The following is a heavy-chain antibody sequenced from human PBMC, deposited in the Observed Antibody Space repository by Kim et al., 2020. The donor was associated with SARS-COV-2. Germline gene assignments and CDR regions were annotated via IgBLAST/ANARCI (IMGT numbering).Heavy chain of an antibody. D-gene: IGHD6-19*01. CDR1: GYTFTSYG. J-gene: IGHJ5*02. V-gene: IGHV1-18*04. CDR2: ISAYNGNT. CDR3: ARDDPNSDIAVAGTP. Sequence: ASVKVSCKASGYTFTSYGISWVRQAPGQGLEWMGWISAYNGNTNYAQKLQGRVTMTTDTSTSTAYMELRSLRSDDTAVYYCARDDPNSDIAVAGTPWGQGTLVTVSS.